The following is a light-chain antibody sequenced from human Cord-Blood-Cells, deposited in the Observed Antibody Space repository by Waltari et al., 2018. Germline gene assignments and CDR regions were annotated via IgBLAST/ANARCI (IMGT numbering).Light chain of an antibody. J-gene: IGLJ3*02. CDR2: DVS. V-gene: IGLV2-14*01. CDR1: SSDVGGYNY. Sequence: QSALTQPASVSGSPGQSITISCTGTSSDVGGYNYVSWYQQHPGKPPKLMIYDVSKRPSGVSTRFSGSKSGNPASLTISGLQAEDEADYYCSSYTSSSTLVFGGGTKLTVL. CDR3: SSYTSSSTLV.